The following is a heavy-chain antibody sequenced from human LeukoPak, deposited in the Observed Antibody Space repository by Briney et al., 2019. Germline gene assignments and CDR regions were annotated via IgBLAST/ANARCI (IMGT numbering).Heavy chain of an antibody. D-gene: IGHD6-13*01. V-gene: IGHV3-7*01. CDR2: INQDGTEK. CDR1: GFTFSSYW. J-gene: IGHJ4*02. Sequence: QSGGSLRLSCAASGFTFSSYWMSWVRQAPGEGLEWVAKINQDGTEKAYVDSVRGRFTISRDNAKNSLFLQMNSLRAEDTAVYYCAREDRGLQQLNNFDYWGQGTLVTVSS. CDR3: AREDRGLQQLNNFDY.